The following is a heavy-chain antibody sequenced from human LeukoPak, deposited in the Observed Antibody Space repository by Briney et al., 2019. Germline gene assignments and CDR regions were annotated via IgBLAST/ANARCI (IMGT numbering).Heavy chain of an antibody. CDR3: ARDLRGSAVTTFPSSEADV. V-gene: IGHV3-21*04. CDR1: GFTFSSYG. J-gene: IGHJ6*02. Sequence: SGGSLRLPCAASGFTFSSYGMHWVRQAPGKGLEWVSSISSSSSYIYYADSVKGRFTISRDNAKNSLYLQMNSLRAEDTAVYYCARDLRGSAVTTFPSSEADVWGQGTTVTVSS. CDR2: ISSSSSYI. D-gene: IGHD4-17*01.